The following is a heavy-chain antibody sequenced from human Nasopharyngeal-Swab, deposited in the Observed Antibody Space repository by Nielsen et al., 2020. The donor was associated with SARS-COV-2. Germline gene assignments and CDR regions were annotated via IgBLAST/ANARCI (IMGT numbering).Heavy chain of an antibody. J-gene: IGHJ4*02. V-gene: IGHV3-23*01. CDR3: AKLVGAVAGHFDY. CDR2: ISGSGGST. Sequence: GESLKISCAASGFTFSSYAMSWVRQAPGKGLEWVSAISGSGGSTYYADSVKGRFTISRDNSKNTLYLQMNSLRAEDTAVYYCAKLVGAVAGHFDYWGQGTLVTVSS. D-gene: IGHD6-19*01. CDR1: GFTFSSYA.